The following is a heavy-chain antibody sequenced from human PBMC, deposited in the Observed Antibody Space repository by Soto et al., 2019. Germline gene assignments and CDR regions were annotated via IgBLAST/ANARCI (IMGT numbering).Heavy chain of an antibody. D-gene: IGHD1-26*01. J-gene: IGHJ6*02. CDR1: GYTFTTYA. CDR3: GRSVVGATGEILYNAMDV. V-gene: IGHV1-3*01. Sequence: QVQLVQSGAEVKKPGASVKVSCKASGYTFTTYALHWVRQAPGQRPEGWGWINPASGHTKYSKKFQDRVTITRDTSASTGYMELSSLRSEDTAVYYCGRSVVGATGEILYNAMDVWGQGTTVTVSS. CDR2: INPASGHT.